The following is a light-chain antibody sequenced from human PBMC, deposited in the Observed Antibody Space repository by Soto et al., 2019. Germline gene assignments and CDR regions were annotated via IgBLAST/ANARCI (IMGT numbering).Light chain of an antibody. J-gene: IGLJ1*01. CDR3: CSYRSGNTYV. V-gene: IGLV1-40*01. Sequence: QSVLTQPPSVSGAPGQRVTISCTGSSSNIGAGYDVHWYQQLPGTAPKLLIYGNSNRPSGVPDRFSGSKSGNTASLTISGLQAEDEADYYCCSYRSGNTYVFGSGTKVTVL. CDR2: GNS. CDR1: SSNIGAGYD.